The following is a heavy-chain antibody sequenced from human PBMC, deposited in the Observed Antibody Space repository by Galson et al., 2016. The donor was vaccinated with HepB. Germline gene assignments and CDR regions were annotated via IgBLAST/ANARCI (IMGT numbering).Heavy chain of an antibody. CDR3: AIGIVVSPSANWFDP. D-gene: IGHD2-2*01. Sequence: SVKVSCKASGYTFTNYAMHWVRQAPGQNLEWMGWINAGNGNTKYSQKFQGRVTFTRDTSASTANMELTSLRSEDTAVYFCAIGIVVSPSANWFDPWGQGTLVTVSS. CDR2: INAGNGNT. J-gene: IGHJ5*02. V-gene: IGHV1-3*01. CDR1: GYTFTNYA.